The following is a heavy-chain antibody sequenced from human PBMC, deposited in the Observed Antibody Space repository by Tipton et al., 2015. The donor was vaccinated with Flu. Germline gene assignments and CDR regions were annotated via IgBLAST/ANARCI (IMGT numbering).Heavy chain of an antibody. CDR1: GYTFTDYW. Sequence: VQLVQSGAAVKKPSESLKISCKASGYTFTDYWIGWVRQMPGKGLEWMGPIWPDDSDTRYSPSFQGQVSISADKSSSTAYLQWSSLKASDTALYYCATEPPGADSHHHFDYWGQWTLVTVST. D-gene: IGHD2-15*01. CDR2: IWPDDSDT. J-gene: IGHJ4*02. CDR3: ATEPPGADSHHHFDY. V-gene: IGHV5-51*03.